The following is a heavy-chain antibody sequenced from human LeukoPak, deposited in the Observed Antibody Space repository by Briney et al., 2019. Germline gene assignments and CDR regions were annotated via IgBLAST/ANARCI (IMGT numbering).Heavy chain of an antibody. CDR1: GFTLSNYA. J-gene: IGHJ2*01. V-gene: IGHV3-23*01. D-gene: IGHD5-18*01. CDR3: AKDRSGSNYGFAYWYFDV. Sequence: GGSLRLSCAASGFTLSNYAMTWVRQAPGKGLEWVSAISGSGDSTYYADSVKGRFTNSRDNSKNTLYLQMNSLRADDTAVYYCAKDRSGSNYGFAYWYFDVWGRGTLVTVSS. CDR2: ISGSGDST.